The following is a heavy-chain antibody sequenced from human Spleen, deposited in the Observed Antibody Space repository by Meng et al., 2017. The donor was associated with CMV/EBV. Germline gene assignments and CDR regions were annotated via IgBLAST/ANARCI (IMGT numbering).Heavy chain of an antibody. CDR3: ARHGGRYNWNSDRFDP. CDR1: GGSISSSGYY. V-gene: IGHV4-39*01. CDR2: VYYSGST. J-gene: IGHJ5*02. D-gene: IGHD1-7*01. Sequence: GSLRLSCTVSGGSISSSGYYWGWIRQSPGKGLEWIGSVYYSGSTYYNPSLKSRVTISVDTFKSQFSLKLNYVTAADTAVYYCARHGGRYNWNSDRFDPWGQGTLVTVSS.